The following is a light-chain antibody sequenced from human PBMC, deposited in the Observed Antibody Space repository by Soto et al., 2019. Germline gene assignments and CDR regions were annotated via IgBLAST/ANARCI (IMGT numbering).Light chain of an antibody. J-gene: IGKJ1*01. Sequence: EIVLTQSPGTLSLSPGERATLSCRASQSVTSSYLAWYQQKPGQAPRLLIYGASSRSTGIPDRLRGSWSGTDFVLTISRLETEDFAVSYWQHYGSSPGTFGQGTKVEIK. CDR2: GAS. CDR1: QSVTSSY. CDR3: QHYGSSPGT. V-gene: IGKV3-20*01.